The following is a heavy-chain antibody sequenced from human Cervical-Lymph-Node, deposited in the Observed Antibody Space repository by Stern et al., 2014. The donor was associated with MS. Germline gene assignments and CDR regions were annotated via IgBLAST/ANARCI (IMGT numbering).Heavy chain of an antibody. V-gene: IGHV4-4*02. CDR3: ARERQQYCNSEGCSYWYFDL. Sequence: QVQLQQWGPGLVKPSGTLSLTCAVSGGSVSSTNWWSWVRQSPGKGLAWIGNIYHSGPSNCRPSPRTRFPIARDNPKNHLSLPLTSVTAADTAVYYCARERQQYCNSEGCSYWYFDLWGRGTLVTVSS. J-gene: IGHJ2*01. CDR2: IYHSGPS. CDR1: GGSVSSTNW. D-gene: IGHD2/OR15-2a*01.